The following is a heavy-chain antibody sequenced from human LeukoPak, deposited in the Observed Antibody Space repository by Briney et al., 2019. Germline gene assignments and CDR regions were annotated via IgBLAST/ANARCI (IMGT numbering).Heavy chain of an antibody. CDR2: IYVDGRTT. J-gene: IGHJ6*02. Sequence: GGSLRLSCVASGFTFSNYWMHWVRQPPGKGLVWVSRIYVDGRTTNYADSVKGRFTISRDNSNNTLYLQMNSLRAEDTAVYYCARDSNRGWYPCGMDVWGQGTTVTVSS. V-gene: IGHV3-74*01. CDR1: GFTFSNYW. CDR3: ARDSNRGWYPCGMDV. D-gene: IGHD6-19*01.